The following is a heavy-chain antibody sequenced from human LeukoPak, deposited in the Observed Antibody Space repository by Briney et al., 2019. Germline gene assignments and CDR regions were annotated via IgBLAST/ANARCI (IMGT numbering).Heavy chain of an antibody. Sequence: ASVKVSCKASGYTFTSYGISWVRQAPGQGLEWMGWISAYNGNTNYAQKLQGRVTITRDTSASTAYMELSSLRSEDTAVYYCARGPVVVPAAKLDWFDPWGQGTLVTVSS. CDR2: ISAYNGNT. D-gene: IGHD2-2*01. J-gene: IGHJ5*02. CDR1: GYTFTSYG. V-gene: IGHV1-18*01. CDR3: ARGPVVVPAAKLDWFDP.